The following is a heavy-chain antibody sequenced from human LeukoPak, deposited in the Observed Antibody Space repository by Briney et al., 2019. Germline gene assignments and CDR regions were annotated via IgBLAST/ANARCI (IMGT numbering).Heavy chain of an antibody. CDR2: IYSGGST. D-gene: IGHD3-10*01. V-gene: IGHV3-66*04. J-gene: IGHJ4*02. CDR3: ARQGLIRGVITAFDY. CDR1: GFTVSSNY. Sequence: GGSLRLSCAASGFTVSSNYMSWVRQAPGKGLEWVSVIYSGGSTYYADSVKGRFTISRDNSKNTLYLQMNSLRAEDTAVYYCARQGLIRGVITAFDYWGQGTLVTVSS.